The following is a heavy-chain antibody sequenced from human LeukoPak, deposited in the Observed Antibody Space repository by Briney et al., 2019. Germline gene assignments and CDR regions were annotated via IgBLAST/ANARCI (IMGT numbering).Heavy chain of an antibody. CDR2: ITTTGGGS. Sequence: GGSLRLSCAASGFTFSSYAMTWVRQAPRKGLEWVSLITTTGGGSYYADSVKGRFTISRDNSKNTVYLQMNSLRAEDTALYYCARGVQLTGDDYWGQGTLVTVSS. V-gene: IGHV3-23*01. D-gene: IGHD3-16*01. J-gene: IGHJ4*02. CDR1: GFTFSSYA. CDR3: ARGVQLTGDDY.